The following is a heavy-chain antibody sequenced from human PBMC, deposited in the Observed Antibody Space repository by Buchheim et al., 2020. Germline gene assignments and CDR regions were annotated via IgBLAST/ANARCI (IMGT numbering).Heavy chain of an antibody. V-gene: IGHV3-7*01. Sequence: EVQLVESGGGLVQPGGSLRLSCAASGFTFSSYWMSWVRQAPGKGLEWVANITEEGSEKNYVDSVKGRFTISRDNAKNSLYLQMNSLRAEDTAVYYCARGPYYHYYGMDVWGQGTTFTVSS. CDR1: GFTFSSYW. CDR2: ITEEGSEK. J-gene: IGHJ6*02. CDR3: ARGPYYHYYGMDV.